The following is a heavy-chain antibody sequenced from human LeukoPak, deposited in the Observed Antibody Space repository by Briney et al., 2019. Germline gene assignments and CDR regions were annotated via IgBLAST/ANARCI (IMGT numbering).Heavy chain of an antibody. D-gene: IGHD5-12*01. V-gene: IGHV3-21*01. CDR3: ARVGDEYSGYEIDY. CDR2: ISSSYI. Sequence: GGSLRLSCAASGFTFSSYSTNWVRQAPGKGLEWVSSISSSYIYYADSVKGRFTISRDNAKNSLYLQMNSLRAEDTAVYYCARVGDEYSGYEIDYWGQGTLVTVSS. CDR1: GFTFSSYS. J-gene: IGHJ4*02.